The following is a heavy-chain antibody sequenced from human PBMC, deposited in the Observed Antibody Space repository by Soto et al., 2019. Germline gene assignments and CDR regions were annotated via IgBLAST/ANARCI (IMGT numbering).Heavy chain of an antibody. CDR1: GGTIRSGGYY. V-gene: IGHV4-31*03. Sequence: QVQLQESGPGLVKPSQTLSLTCTVSGGTIRSGGYYWSWIRQNPGKGLEWIGYIYYSGSTYYNPSHKSRLTISVDMSKHQFSLNLSSVTAADTAVYYCASLCGGDCYQDYYYGMDVWGQGTTVTVSS. CDR2: IYYSGST. CDR3: ASLCGGDCYQDYYYGMDV. D-gene: IGHD2-21*02. J-gene: IGHJ6*02.